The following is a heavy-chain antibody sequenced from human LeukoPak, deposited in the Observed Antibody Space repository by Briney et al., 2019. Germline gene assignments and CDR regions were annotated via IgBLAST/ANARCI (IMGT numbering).Heavy chain of an antibody. Sequence: GGSLRLSCAASGFTFSSYAVSWVRQTPGKGLECVAPISGSGGSTYYADSVRGRFTVSRDNSKNMLYLQMNSLRVEDTAVYYCARVSTGVSGRWIDPWGQGTLVTVSS. D-gene: IGHD1-20*01. CDR1: GFTFSSYA. CDR3: ARVSTGVSGRWIDP. CDR2: ISGSGGST. V-gene: IGHV3-23*01. J-gene: IGHJ5*02.